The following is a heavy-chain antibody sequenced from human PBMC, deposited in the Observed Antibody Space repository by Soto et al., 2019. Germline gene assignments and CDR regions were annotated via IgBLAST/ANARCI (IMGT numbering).Heavy chain of an antibody. CDR3: ARALAVAVSVFDI. D-gene: IGHD6-19*01. Sequence: QVQLQQWGAGLLKPSETLSLTCAVYGGSFSGYYWSWIRQPPGKGLEWIGEINHSGSTNYNPSLKSRVTISVDTSKNQFSLKLSSVTAADTAVYYCARALAVAVSVFDIWGQGTMVTVSS. J-gene: IGHJ3*02. V-gene: IGHV4-34*01. CDR1: GGSFSGYY. CDR2: INHSGST.